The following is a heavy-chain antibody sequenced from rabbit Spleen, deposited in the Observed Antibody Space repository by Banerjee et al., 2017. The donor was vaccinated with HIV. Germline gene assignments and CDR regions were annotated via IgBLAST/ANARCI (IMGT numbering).Heavy chain of an antibody. J-gene: IGHJ4*01. D-gene: IGHD2-1*01. V-gene: IGHV1S7*01. CDR1: GFSLSTYY. CDR2: IDPVFGVT. Sequence: QSLEESGGDLVKPGGSLTLTCTASGFSLSTYYMCWVRQAPGKGLEWIGYIDPVFGVTYYASWVNGRFSISRENTQNTVYLQLNSLTAADTATYFCVRDRANIGGDYGPYYFDLWGQGTLVTVS. CDR3: VRDRANIGGDYGPYYFDL.